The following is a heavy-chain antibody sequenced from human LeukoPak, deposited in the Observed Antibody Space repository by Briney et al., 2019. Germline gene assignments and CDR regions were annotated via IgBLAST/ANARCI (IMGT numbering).Heavy chain of an antibody. V-gene: IGHV4-34*01. Sequence: PSETLSLTCAVYGGSFSGYYWSWIRQPPGKGLEWIGEINHSGSTNYNPSLKSRVTISVDTSKNQFSLKLSSVTAADTAVYYCAKLNRRKVGEKALVVPAPHFDYWGQGTLVTVSS. CDR2: INHSGST. CDR1: GGSFSGYY. CDR3: AKLNRRKVGEKALVVPAPHFDY. D-gene: IGHD2-2*01. J-gene: IGHJ4*02.